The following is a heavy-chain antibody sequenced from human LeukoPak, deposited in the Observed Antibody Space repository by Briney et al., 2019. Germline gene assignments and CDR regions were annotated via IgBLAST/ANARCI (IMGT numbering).Heavy chain of an antibody. CDR1: GLTFGRYS. CDR3: ARDWFSGTNYKPLFDY. CDR2: ISGSSSDI. Sequence: PGGSLRLTCAASGLTFGRYSMNWVRQAPGTGPEWVSYISGSSSDIKYADSVKGRFTISRGNAKNSLYLQMNSLRDEDTAVYYCARDWFSGTNYKPLFDYWGQGTLVTVSS. V-gene: IGHV3-48*02. D-gene: IGHD3-10*01. J-gene: IGHJ4*02.